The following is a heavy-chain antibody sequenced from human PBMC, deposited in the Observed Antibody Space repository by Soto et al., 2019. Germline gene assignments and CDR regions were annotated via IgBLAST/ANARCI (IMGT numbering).Heavy chain of an antibody. V-gene: IGHV3-30*03. CDR3: GRDWVWFGAHPIDN. Sequence: QVQLVESGGGVVQPGRSLRLSCAASGFTFSNYGMHWVRQAPGKGLDWVAVISYDGSIEYYSESVNGSFTMSRENSENTVYLQMNSLRTEDTAVYFCGRDWVWFGAHPIDNWGQGTLVTVSS. CDR2: ISYDGSIE. D-gene: IGHD3-10*01. J-gene: IGHJ4*02. CDR1: GFTFSNYG.